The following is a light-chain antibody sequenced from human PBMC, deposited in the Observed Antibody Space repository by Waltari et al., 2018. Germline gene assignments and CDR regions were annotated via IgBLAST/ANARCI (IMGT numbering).Light chain of an antibody. CDR1: SSDVGGYNY. J-gene: IGLJ3*02. CDR2: DVS. CDR3: CSFTSRSTWV. Sequence: SALTQPASVSGSPGQSITISCTGTSSDVGGYNYVSWYQQHPGKAPKLLIFDVSYRPSGVSDRFSGSKSGNTASLTISGLQAEDESDYYCCSFTSRSTWVFGGGTKLTVL. V-gene: IGLV2-14*01.